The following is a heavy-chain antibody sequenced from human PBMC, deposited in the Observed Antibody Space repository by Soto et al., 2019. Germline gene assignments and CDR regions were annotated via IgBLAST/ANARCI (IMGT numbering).Heavy chain of an antibody. J-gene: IGHJ6*02. CDR2: INPNSGDT. Sequence: QVQLVQSGAEVKKPGASVKVSCKASGYTFTGYYMHWVRQAPGQGLEWMGWINPNSGDTNYAQKFQGRVTMTRDTSISTAYMELSRLRSDDTAVYYCARGALVQLWINYYYYGMDVWGQGTTVTVSS. V-gene: IGHV1-2*02. D-gene: IGHD5-18*01. CDR1: GYTFTGYY. CDR3: ARGALVQLWINYYYYGMDV.